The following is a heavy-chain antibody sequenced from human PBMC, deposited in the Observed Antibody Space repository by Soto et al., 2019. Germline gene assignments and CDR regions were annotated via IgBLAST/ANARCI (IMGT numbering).Heavy chain of an antibody. J-gene: IGHJ4*02. CDR2: ISGSGGST. CDR3: AKNRGNLKSSSWYD. Sequence: EVQLLESGGGLVQPGGSLRLSCAASGFTFSSYAMSWVRQAPGKGLEWVSAISGSGGSTYYADSVKGRFTISSDNSKNTLYLQMNSLRAEDTAVYYCAKNRGNLKSSSWYDWGQGTLVTVSS. V-gene: IGHV3-23*01. D-gene: IGHD6-13*01. CDR1: GFTFSSYA.